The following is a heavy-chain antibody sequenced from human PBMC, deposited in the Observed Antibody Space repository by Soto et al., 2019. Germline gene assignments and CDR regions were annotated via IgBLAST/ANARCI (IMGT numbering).Heavy chain of an antibody. J-gene: IGHJ4*02. D-gene: IGHD4-17*01. CDR2: VNPNTGNT. V-gene: IGHV1-8*01. Sequence: VKVSCKDAGYTFTNYDINWVRQAPGQGLEWMGWVNPNTGNTGYAQKFQGRVTMTRNTSKNQFSLKLSSVTAADTAVYYCARTTVRWTSIDYWGQGTLVTVSS. CDR1: GYTFTNYD. CDR3: ARTTVRWTSIDY.